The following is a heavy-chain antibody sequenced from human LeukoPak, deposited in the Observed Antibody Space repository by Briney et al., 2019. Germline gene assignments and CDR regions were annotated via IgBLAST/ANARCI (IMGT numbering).Heavy chain of an antibody. V-gene: IGHV1-18*01. D-gene: IGHD4-23*01. CDR3: ARDGGSDLFDY. CDR1: GYTFTSYG. J-gene: IGHJ4*02. CDR2: ISAYNGNP. Sequence: ASVKVSCKASGYTFTSYGISWLRQAPGQGLEGVGWISAYNGNPNYAQNLQGRVTVTTDTSTSTAYMELRSLRSDDTAVYYCARDGGSDLFDYWGQGTLVTVSS.